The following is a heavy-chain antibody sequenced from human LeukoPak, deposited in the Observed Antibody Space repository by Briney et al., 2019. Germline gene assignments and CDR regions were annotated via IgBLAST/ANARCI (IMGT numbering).Heavy chain of an antibody. CDR1: GFTFSSYA. CDR2: ISYDGSNK. J-gene: IGHJ4*02. V-gene: IGHV3-30*01. Sequence: GGSLRLSCAASGFTFSSYAMHWVRQAPGKGLEWVAAISYDGSNKYYADSVKGRFTISRDNSKNTLYLQMNSLRAEDTAVYYCARDQGAEGCSSTSCYMDYWGQGTLVTVSS. D-gene: IGHD2-2*02. CDR3: ARDQGAEGCSSTSCYMDY.